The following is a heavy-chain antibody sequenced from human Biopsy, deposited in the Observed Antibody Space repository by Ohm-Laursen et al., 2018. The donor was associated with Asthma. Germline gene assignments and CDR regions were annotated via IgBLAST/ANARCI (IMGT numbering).Heavy chain of an antibody. CDR3: SRNWGGGLNGTTGHAMDV. J-gene: IGHJ6*02. V-gene: IGHV1-69*13. CDR1: GGTFRNSA. Sequence: EASVKVSCKASGGTFRNSAISWVRQAPGQGLEWMGVIIPLLGTTKTAQRLKGRVTITGDDSATTAYMELNSLISEDTAIYYCSRNWGGGLNGTTGHAMDVWGQGTTVIVSS. CDR2: IIPLLGTT. D-gene: IGHD1-7*01.